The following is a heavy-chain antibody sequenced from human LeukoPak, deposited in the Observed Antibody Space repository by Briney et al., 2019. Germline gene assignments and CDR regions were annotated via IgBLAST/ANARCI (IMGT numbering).Heavy chain of an antibody. J-gene: IGHJ4*02. D-gene: IGHD4-17*01. CDR2: ISSSSSTI. CDR3: ATDHDCGDYVHFTYIDY. V-gene: IGHV3-48*01. Sequence: PGGSLRLSCAASGFTFSSYSMNWVRQAPGKGLEWVSYISSSSSTIYYADSVKGRFTISRDNAKNSLYLQMNSLRAEDTAVYYCATDHDCGDYVHFTYIDYWGQGTLVTVSS. CDR1: GFTFSSYS.